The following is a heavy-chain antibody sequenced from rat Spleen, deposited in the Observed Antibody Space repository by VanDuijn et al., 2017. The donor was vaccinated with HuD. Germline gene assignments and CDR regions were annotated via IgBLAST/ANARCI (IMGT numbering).Heavy chain of an antibody. CDR1: GFTFSDYY. CDR2: ISYEGSST. CDR3: TRTTTVFDY. J-gene: IGHJ2*01. Sequence: EVQLVESGGGLVQPGRSLKLSCAASGFTFSDYYMAWVRQAPKKGLEWVASISYEGSSTYYGDSVKGRFTLSRDNAKSNLYLQMNSLRSEDTATCYWTRTTTVFDYWGQGVMVTVSS. V-gene: IGHV5-22*01. D-gene: IGHD1-10*01.